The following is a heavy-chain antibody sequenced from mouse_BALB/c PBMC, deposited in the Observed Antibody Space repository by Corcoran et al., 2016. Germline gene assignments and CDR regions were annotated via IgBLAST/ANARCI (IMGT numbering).Heavy chain of an antibody. D-gene: IGHD2-4*01. Sequence: QVQLQQSGAELMKPGASVKISCKATGYTFSSYWIEWVKQRPGHGLEWIGEILPGSGSTNYNEKFKGKATFTADTSSNTAYMQLSSLTSEDSAVYYCARTMITTRAMDYWGQGTSVTVS. CDR3: ARTMITTRAMDY. CDR2: ILPGSGST. V-gene: IGHV1-9*01. CDR1: GYTFSSYW. J-gene: IGHJ4*01.